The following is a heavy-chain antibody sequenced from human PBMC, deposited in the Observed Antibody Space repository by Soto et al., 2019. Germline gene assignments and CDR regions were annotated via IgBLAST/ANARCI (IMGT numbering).Heavy chain of an antibody. CDR3: ARGTVKLGYYYYYMDV. J-gene: IGHJ6*03. Sequence: SETLSLTCTVSGGSISSYYWSWIRQPPGKGLEWIGYIYYSGSTNYNPSLKSRDTISIDTSKNQISLKQNSVNAADTAENYCARGTVKLGYYYYYMDVWGKGTTVTVSS. D-gene: IGHD1-1*01. V-gene: IGHV4-59*01. CDR1: GGSISSYY. CDR2: IYYSGST.